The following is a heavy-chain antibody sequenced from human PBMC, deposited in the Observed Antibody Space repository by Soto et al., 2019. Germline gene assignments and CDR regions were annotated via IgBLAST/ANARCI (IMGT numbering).Heavy chain of an antibody. Sequence: SLTCTVSGGSISSYYWSWIRQPPGKGLEWIGYIYYSGSTNYNPSLKSRVTISVDTSKNQFSLKLMSVTAADTAVYYCAKVIVLVPAASYGMAVWGLGTTVTVSS. CDR2: IYYSGST. V-gene: IGHV4-59*01. CDR3: AKVIVLVPAASYGMAV. D-gene: IGHD2-2*01. J-gene: IGHJ6*02. CDR1: GGSISSYY.